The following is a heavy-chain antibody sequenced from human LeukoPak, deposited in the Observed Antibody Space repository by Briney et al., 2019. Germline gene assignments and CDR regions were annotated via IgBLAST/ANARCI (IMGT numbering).Heavy chain of an antibody. CDR3: ARDYGDYGFDY. J-gene: IGHJ4*02. CDR2: LYYSGST. V-gene: IGHV4-39*07. D-gene: IGHD4-17*01. Sequence: SETLSLTCTVSGGSISSASYFWGWIRQPPGKGLEWIGTLYYSGSTYYSASLKSRVTISVDTSKNQFSLKLSSVTAADTAVYYCARDYGDYGFDYWGQGTLVTVSS. CDR1: GGSISSASYF.